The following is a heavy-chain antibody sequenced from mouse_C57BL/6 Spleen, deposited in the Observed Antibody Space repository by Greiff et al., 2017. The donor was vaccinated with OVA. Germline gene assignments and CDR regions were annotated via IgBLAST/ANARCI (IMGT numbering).Heavy chain of an antibody. J-gene: IGHJ4*01. V-gene: IGHV5-12*01. CDR1: GFTFSDYY. CDR3: ARHEDYYAMDY. CDR2: ISNGGGST. Sequence: EVKLVESGGGLVQPGGSLKLSCAASGFTFSDYYMYWVRQTPEKRLEWVAYISNGGGSTYYPDTVKGRFTISRDNAKNTLYLQMSRLKSEDKARYYCARHEDYYAMDYGGQGTAVTVSS.